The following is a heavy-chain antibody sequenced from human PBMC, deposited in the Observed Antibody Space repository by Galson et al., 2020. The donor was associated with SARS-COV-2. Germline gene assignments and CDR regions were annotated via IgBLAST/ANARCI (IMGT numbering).Heavy chain of an antibody. CDR3: TATSAY. V-gene: IGHV3-74*01. Sequence: GESMQISCTASGFTFSSYWMHWVRQAPGKGLVWVSRINSEGNTTSYADSVKGRFTISRDNAKNTLYLQMNSLRAEDTAVYYCTATSAYWGQGTLVTVSS. D-gene: IGHD1-26*01. CDR1: GFTFSSYW. CDR2: INSEGNTT. J-gene: IGHJ4*02.